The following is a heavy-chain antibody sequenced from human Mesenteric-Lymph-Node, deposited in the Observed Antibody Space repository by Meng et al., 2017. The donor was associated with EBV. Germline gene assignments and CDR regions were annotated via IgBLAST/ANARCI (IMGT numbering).Heavy chain of an antibody. Sequence: QVQLQQWGAGLLKLSEXLSLTFAVYGGSFSDYYWTWIRQSPGKGLEWIGEINHGGSAIYNPSLRSRVTISVDTSKKEFSLKLISVTAADTAVYYCARDGGYPSGTYYPIDPWGQGTLVTVSS. CDR3: ARDGGYPSGTYYPIDP. CDR2: INHGGSA. CDR1: GGSFSDYY. D-gene: IGHD3-10*01. V-gene: IGHV4-34*01. J-gene: IGHJ5*02.